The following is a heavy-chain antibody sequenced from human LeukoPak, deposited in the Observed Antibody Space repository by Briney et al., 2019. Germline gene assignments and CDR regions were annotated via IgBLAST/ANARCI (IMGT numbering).Heavy chain of an antibody. J-gene: IGHJ4*02. CDR2: VSAGNTNS. Sequence: ALVKVSCKTSGYTFTSYAMHWVRQAPGQRLEWLGWVSAGNTNSEYSQKFQGRIIITRDTSARTSYMELSSLRSEDTAVYYCAMSVEMAAIPSFDYWGQGTLLTVSS. CDR1: GYTFTSYA. V-gene: IGHV1-3*01. D-gene: IGHD5-24*01. CDR3: AMSVEMAAIPSFDY.